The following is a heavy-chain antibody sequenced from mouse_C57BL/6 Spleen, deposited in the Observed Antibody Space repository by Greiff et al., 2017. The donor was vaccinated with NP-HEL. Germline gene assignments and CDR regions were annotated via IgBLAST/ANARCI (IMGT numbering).Heavy chain of an antibody. J-gene: IGHJ3*01. CDR2: IRNKANGYTT. D-gene: IGHD2-5*01. CDR3: ARSLPYYSKGGFAY. V-gene: IGHV7-3*01. Sequence: EVKLMESGGGLVQPGGSLSLSCAASGFTFTDYYMSWVRQPPGKALEWLGFIRNKANGYTTEYSASVKGRFTISRDNSQSILYLQMNALRAEDSATYYCARSLPYYSKGGFAYWGQGTLVTVSA. CDR1: GFTFTDYY.